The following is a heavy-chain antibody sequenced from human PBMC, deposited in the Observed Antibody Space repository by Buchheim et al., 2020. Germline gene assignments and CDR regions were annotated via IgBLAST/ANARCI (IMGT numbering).Heavy chain of an antibody. CDR1: GFTFNSYG. CDR3: AKAYYYGSGSYYSDLGYYYGMDV. CDR2: LSYHGRIK. J-gene: IGHJ6*02. V-gene: IGHV3-30*18. D-gene: IGHD3-10*01. Sequence: QVQLVESGGGVVQPGTSLRLSCGASGFTFNSYGMHWVRQAPGKGLEWVAVLSYHGRIKYYADSVKGRFTISRDNSKNMVSLQMNSLRAEDTAVYYCAKAYYYGSGSYYSDLGYYYGMDVWGQGT.